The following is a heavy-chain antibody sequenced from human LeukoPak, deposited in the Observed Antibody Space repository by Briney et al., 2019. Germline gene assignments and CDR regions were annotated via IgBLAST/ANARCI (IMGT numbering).Heavy chain of an antibody. CDR2: IYYSGST. CDR1: GGSISSYY. CDR3: ARGRVVGATEYYFDY. D-gene: IGHD1-26*01. J-gene: IGHJ4*02. V-gene: IGHV4-59*01. Sequence: PSETLSLTCTVSGGSISSYYWSWIRQPPGKGLEWIGYIYYSGSTNYNPSLKSRVTISVDTSKNQFSLKLSSVTAADTAVYYCARGRVVGATEYYFDYWGQGTLVTVSS.